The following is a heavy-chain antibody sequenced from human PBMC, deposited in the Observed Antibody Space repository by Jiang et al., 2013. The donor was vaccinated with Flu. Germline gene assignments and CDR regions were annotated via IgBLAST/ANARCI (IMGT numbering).Heavy chain of an antibody. CDR3: AHQTPLYDSSGPPYYFDY. CDR1: GFSLSTSGVG. V-gene: IGHV2-5*01. J-gene: IGHJ4*02. CDR2: IYWNDDK. Sequence: KPTQTLTLTCTFSGFSLSTSGVGVGWIRQPPGKALEWLALIYWNDDKRYSPSLKSRLTITKDTSKNQVVLTMTNMDPVDTATYYCAHQTPLYDSSGPPYYFDYWGQGTLVTVSS. D-gene: IGHD3-22*01.